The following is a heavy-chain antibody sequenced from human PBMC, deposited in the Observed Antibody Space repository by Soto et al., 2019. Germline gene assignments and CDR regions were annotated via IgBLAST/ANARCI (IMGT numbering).Heavy chain of an antibody. V-gene: IGHV1-18*01. J-gene: IGHJ4*02. D-gene: IGHD3-22*01. CDR3: ARGGSGSYIDY. CDR2: ISGYDGNT. Sequence: HVQLVQSEPEVKKPGASVKVSYKASGYTFRSYGINWVRQAPGQGLEWMGWISGYDGNTNYAQMFQGRVTLTTDTSTTTAYMELRSLRSDDTAVYYCARGGSGSYIDYWGRGALVTVSS. CDR1: GYTFRSYG.